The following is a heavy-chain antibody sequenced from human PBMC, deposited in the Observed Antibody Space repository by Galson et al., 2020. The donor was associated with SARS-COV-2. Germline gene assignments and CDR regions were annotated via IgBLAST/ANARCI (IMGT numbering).Heavy chain of an antibody. V-gene: IGHV3-23*01. D-gene: IGHD2-8*01. CDR1: GFTFGNYV. CDR3: AKVLRTNLDMIFDN. J-gene: IGHJ4*02. CDR2: IFQSGDKA. Sequence: GGSLRLSCAASGFTFGNYVMTWVRQAPGKGLEWVSSIFQSGDKAYYADSVKGRFIISRDNSKNTLYLQMNSLGAKDTAIYWCAKVLRTNLDMIFDNWGQGTLVTVSS.